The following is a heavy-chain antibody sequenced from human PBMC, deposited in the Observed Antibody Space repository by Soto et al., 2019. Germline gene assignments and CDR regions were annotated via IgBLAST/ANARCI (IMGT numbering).Heavy chain of an antibody. V-gene: IGHV1-69*13. CDR3: ARESPRYYYDSSGYYPFDY. CDR1: GGTFSSYA. CDR2: IIPIFGTA. J-gene: IGHJ4*02. Sequence: GASVKVSCKASGGTFSSYAISWVRQAPGQGLEWMGGIIPIFGTANYAQKFQGRVTITADESTGTAYMELSSLRSEDAAVYYCARESPRYYYDSSGYYPFDYWGQGTLVTVSS. D-gene: IGHD3-22*01.